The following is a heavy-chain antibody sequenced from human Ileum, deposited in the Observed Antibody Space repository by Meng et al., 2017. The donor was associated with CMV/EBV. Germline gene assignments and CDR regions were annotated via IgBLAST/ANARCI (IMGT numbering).Heavy chain of an antibody. Sequence: PPLVTLTQSLTLSCTFAGSHLPNSDMDVGLLRHPPGNAREWLALIYWDEEKRYSPSLNNRLTISTYTSKTQAVLSMTSISAEDTAIDYCAQTLPVSIYFHYWGQGTLVTVSS. CDR3: AQTLPVSIYFHY. J-gene: IGHJ4*02. V-gene: IGHV2-5*02. CDR1: GSHLPNSDMD. CDR2: IYWDEEK. D-gene: IGHD3-3*02.